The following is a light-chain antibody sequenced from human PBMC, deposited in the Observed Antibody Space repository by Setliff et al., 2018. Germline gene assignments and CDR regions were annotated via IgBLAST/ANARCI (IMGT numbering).Light chain of an antibody. CDR3: SSYTSSSTLGV. Sequence: QSALTQPPSASGSPGQSVTISCAGTSIDLSGYTYVSWYQQHPGKAPQVIIYDVSNRPSGVSNRFSGSKSGNTASLTISGLQAEDEADYYCSSYTSSSTLGVFGTGTKVTVL. CDR2: DVS. V-gene: IGLV2-14*03. CDR1: SIDLSGYTY. J-gene: IGLJ1*01.